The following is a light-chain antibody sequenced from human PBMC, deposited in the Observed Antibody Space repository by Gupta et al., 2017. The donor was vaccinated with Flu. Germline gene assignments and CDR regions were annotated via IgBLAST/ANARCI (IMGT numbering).Light chain of an antibody. Sequence: QSVLTQPPSASGTPGQRVTISCSGSSSNIGSNTVTWYQQLPGTAPNLLIYSNNQRPSGVPDRFSGSKSGTSASLAISGLQSEDEADYYCAAWDDSLNGYWVFGGGTKLTVL. CDR2: SNN. CDR1: SSNIGSNT. J-gene: IGLJ3*02. CDR3: AAWDDSLNGYWV. V-gene: IGLV1-44*01.